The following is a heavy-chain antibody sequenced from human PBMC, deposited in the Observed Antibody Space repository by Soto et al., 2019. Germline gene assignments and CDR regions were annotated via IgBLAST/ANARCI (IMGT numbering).Heavy chain of an antibody. CDR2: ISGSGGST. CDR1: GFTRSSYD. D-gene: IGHD3-3*01. CDR3: AKDSVDTIFEILDY. V-gene: IGHV3-23*01. Sequence: PEGSLRLSCVASGFTRSSYDMSWVRQAPGKGLEWFSAISGSGGSTYYAVSVKGRFVISRDNSKNTLYLQMNSLRAEDTAVYYCAKDSVDTIFEILDYWAQGSLVTVSS. J-gene: IGHJ4*02.